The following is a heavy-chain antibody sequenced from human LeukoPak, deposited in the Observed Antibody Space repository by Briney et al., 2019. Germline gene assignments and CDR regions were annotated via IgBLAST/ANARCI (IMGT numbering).Heavy chain of an antibody. V-gene: IGHV3-48*02. CDR3: ASGSYGQFDY. J-gene: IGHJ4*02. Sequence: GGSLRLSCAGTGFTFSSYSMNWGRQAPGKGLEWGSYISSGSTTIYSADSVKGRFTISRDNAKNSLYLQMSGLRDEDTAVYYCASGSYGQFDYWGQGTLVTVSS. D-gene: IGHD5-18*01. CDR1: GFTFSSYS. CDR2: ISSGSTTI.